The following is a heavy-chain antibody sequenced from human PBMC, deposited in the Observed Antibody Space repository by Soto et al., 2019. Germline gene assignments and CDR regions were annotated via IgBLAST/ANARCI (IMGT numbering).Heavy chain of an antibody. CDR1: GYSFNTYA. Sequence: ASVKVSCKASGYSFNTYALHWVRQAPGQRLEWMGWINAGNGNTKYSQKFQGRVTITRDTSASTAYMELSSLRSEDTAVYYCARDNLDYYDSSGYWVQNLFDYWGQGTLVTVSS. CDR3: ARDNLDYYDSSGYWVQNLFDY. CDR2: INAGNGNT. D-gene: IGHD3-22*01. V-gene: IGHV1-3*01. J-gene: IGHJ4*02.